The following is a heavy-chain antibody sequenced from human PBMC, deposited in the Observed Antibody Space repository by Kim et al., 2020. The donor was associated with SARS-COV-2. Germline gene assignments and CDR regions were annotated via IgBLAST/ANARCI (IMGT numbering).Heavy chain of an antibody. CDR1: GFTFSSYA. Sequence: GGSLRLSCAASGFTFSSYAMSWVRQAPGKGLEWVSAISGSGGSTFYADSVTGRFTISRNNTKNTLYLQKNSLRAEDTAVYYCAKPYYDILTGYYTDGYYFDYWGQGTLVTVSS. V-gene: IGHV3-23*01. CDR3: AKPYYDILTGYYTDGYYFDY. D-gene: IGHD3-9*01. CDR2: ISGSGGST. J-gene: IGHJ4*02.